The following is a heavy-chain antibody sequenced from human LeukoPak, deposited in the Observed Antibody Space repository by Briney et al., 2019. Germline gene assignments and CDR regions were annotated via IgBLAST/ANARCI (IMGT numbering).Heavy chain of an antibody. J-gene: IGHJ4*02. Sequence: SETLSLTCTVSGGSISSSSYYWGWIRQPPGKGLEWIGSIYYSGSTYYNPSLKSRVTISVDTSKNQFSLKLSSVTAADTAVYYCARLRADYDILTGYYPDYWGQGTLVTVYS. CDR1: GGSISSSSYY. CDR3: ARLRADYDILTGYYPDY. D-gene: IGHD3-9*01. V-gene: IGHV4-39*01. CDR2: IYYSGST.